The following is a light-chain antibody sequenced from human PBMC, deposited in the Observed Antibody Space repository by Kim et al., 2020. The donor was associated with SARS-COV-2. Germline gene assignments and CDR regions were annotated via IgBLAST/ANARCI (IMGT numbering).Light chain of an antibody. CDR3: NSRDSSGNHVV. CDR1: SLRSYY. Sequence: ALGQTVRITCQGDSLRSYYASWYQQKPGQAPVLVIYGKNNRPSAIPDRFSGSSSGNTASLTITGAQAEDEADYYCNSRDSSGNHVVFRGGTQLTVL. J-gene: IGLJ2*01. V-gene: IGLV3-19*01. CDR2: GKN.